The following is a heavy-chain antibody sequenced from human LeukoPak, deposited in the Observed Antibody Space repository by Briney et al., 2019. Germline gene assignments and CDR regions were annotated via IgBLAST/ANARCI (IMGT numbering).Heavy chain of an antibody. CDR3: AKWMVRRDFWSGAFDI. D-gene: IGHD3-3*01. V-gene: IGHV3-23*01. CDR2: ISGRGYNS. Sequence: GGSLRLSCAASGFTLSSYAMTWVRQAPGKGREWVSAISGRGYNSYYADSVKGRFTISRDNPKNTLFLQMNSLRGEDTAIYYCAKWMVRRDFWSGAFDIWGQGTMVTV. CDR1: GFTLSSYA. J-gene: IGHJ3*02.